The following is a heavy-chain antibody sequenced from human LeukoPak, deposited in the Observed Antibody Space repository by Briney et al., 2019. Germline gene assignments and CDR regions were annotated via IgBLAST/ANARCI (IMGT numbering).Heavy chain of an antibody. J-gene: IGHJ5*02. CDR2: IYTSGST. V-gene: IGHV4-61*02. CDR1: GGSISSGSYY. CDR3: ARTSNYFNWFDP. Sequence: SETLSLTCTVSGGSISSGSYYWSWIRQPAGKGLEWIGRIYTSGSTNYNPSLKSRVTISVDTSKNRFSLKLSSVTAADTAVYYCARTSNYFNWFDPWGQGTLVTVSS. D-gene: IGHD4-11*01.